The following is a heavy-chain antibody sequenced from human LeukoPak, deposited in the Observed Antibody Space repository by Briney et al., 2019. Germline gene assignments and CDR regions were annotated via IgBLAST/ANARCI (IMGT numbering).Heavy chain of an antibody. J-gene: IGHJ4*02. CDR2: INHSGST. D-gene: IGHD3-22*01. Sequence: SETLSLTCAVYGGSFSGYYWSWIRQPPGKGLEWIGEINHSGSTNYNPSLKSRVTISVDTSKNQFSLKLSSVTAADTAVYYCARGPAQYYYDSSGYPYFDYWGQGTLVTVSS. V-gene: IGHV4-34*01. CDR3: ARGPAQYYYDSSGYPYFDY. CDR1: GGSFSGYY.